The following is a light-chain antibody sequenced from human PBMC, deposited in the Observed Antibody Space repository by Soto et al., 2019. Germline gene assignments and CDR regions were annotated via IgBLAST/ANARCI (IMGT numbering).Light chain of an antibody. CDR3: QQYNSYSLT. Sequence: DSQMISAVSVSSESEGDRVTITCRASQSISSWLAWYQQKPGKAPKLLIYKASSLESGVPSRFSGSGSGTEFTLTISSLQPDDFATYYCQQYNSYSLTFGGGTKVDIK. V-gene: IGKV1-5*03. J-gene: IGKJ4*01. CDR1: QSISSW. CDR2: KAS.